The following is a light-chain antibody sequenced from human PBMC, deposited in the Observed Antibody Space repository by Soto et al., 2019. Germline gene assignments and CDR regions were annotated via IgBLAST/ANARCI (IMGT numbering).Light chain of an antibody. CDR1: QSVSSSY. Sequence: ESVLTQSPGTLCLSPGERATLSCRASQSVSSSYLAWYQRKPGQAPRLLIYGASSRATGIPDRFSGSGSGTDFTLTISRLEPEDFAVYYCQQYGSSPTWTFGQGTKVDIK. V-gene: IGKV3-20*01. CDR3: QQYGSSPTWT. CDR2: GAS. J-gene: IGKJ1*01.